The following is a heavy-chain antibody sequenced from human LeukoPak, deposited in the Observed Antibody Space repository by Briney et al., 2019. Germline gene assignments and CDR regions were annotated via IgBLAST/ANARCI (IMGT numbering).Heavy chain of an antibody. CDR2: IYYSGST. J-gene: IGHJ6*03. V-gene: IGHV4-39*01. CDR3: ARTKPYYYYMDV. CDR1: GGSISSSSYY. Sequence: SETLSLTCTVSGGSISSSSYYWGWIRQPPGKGLEWIGSIYYSGSTYYNPSLKSRVTISVDTSKNQFSLKLSSVTAADTAVYYCARTKPYYYYMDVWGKGTTVIVSS.